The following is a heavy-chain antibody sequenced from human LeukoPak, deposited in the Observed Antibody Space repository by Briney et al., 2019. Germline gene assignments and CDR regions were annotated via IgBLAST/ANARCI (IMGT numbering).Heavy chain of an antibody. Sequence: GGSLRLSCAASGFTFSSYEMNWVRQAPGKGLEWVSYISSSGSTIYYADSVKGRFTISRDNAKNSLYLQMNSLRAEDTAVYYCAKLPLYYYGSGSYYSDYRGQGTLVTVSS. CDR2: ISSSGSTI. J-gene: IGHJ4*02. CDR1: GFTFSSYE. CDR3: AKLPLYYYGSGSYYSDY. D-gene: IGHD3-10*01. V-gene: IGHV3-48*03.